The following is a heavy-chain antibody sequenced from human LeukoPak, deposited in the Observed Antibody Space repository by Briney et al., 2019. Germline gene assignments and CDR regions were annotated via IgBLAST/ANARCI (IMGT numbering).Heavy chain of an antibody. CDR3: ARKYRITMIVVVSAFDY. J-gene: IGHJ4*02. CDR1: GFTFSSYA. CDR2: ISGSGGST. V-gene: IGHV3-23*01. Sequence: GGSLRLSCAASGFTFSSYAMSWVRQAPGKGLEWVSAISGSGGSTYYADSVKGRFTISRGNSKNTLYLQMNSLRAEDTAVYYCARKYRITMIVVVSAFDYWGQGTLVTVSS. D-gene: IGHD3-22*01.